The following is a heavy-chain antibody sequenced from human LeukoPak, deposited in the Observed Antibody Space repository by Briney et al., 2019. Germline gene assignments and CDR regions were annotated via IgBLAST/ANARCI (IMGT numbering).Heavy chain of an antibody. J-gene: IGHJ1*01. CDR1: GFTFSSYA. Sequence: GGSLRPSCAASGFTFSSYAMSWVRQAPGKGLEWVSAISGSGGSTYYADSVKGRFTISRDNSKNTLYLQMNSLRAEDTAVHYCAKDTGASGWSEYFQHWGQGTLVTVSS. CDR3: AKDTGASGWSEYFQH. V-gene: IGHV3-23*01. CDR2: ISGSGGST. D-gene: IGHD6-19*01.